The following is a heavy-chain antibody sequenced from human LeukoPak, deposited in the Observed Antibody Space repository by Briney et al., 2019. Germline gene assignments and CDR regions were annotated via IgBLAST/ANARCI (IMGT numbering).Heavy chain of an antibody. Sequence: PSETLSLTCTVSGGSISSSSHYWGWIRQPPGKGLEWIGNIYYSGNTYYKSSLKSRVTISVDTSKNQYSLKLSPVTAADTAVYYCVRRRWYYYDSSAPINWFDPWGQGTLVTVSS. V-gene: IGHV4-39*07. CDR1: GGSISSSSHY. D-gene: IGHD3-22*01. J-gene: IGHJ5*02. CDR3: VRRRWYYYDSSAPINWFDP. CDR2: IYYSGNT.